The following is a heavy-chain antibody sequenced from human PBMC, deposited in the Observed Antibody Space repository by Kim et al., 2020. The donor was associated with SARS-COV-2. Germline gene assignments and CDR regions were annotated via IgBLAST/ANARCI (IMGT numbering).Heavy chain of an antibody. CDR2: INPSGGST. CDR3: ARDKGGVGSSSSARPDYYGMDV. Sequence: ASVKVSCKASGYTFTSYYMHWVRQAPGQGLEWMGIINPSGGSTSYAQKFQGRVTMTRDTSTSTVYMELSSLRSEDTAVYYCARDKGGVGSSSSARPDYYGMDVWGQGTTVTVSS. D-gene: IGHD6-6*01. V-gene: IGHV1-46*01. CDR1: GYTFTSYY. J-gene: IGHJ6*02.